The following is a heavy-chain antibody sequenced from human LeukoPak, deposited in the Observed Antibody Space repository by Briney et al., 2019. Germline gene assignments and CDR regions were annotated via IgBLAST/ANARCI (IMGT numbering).Heavy chain of an antibody. CDR2: ISSSSSYI. CDR1: GFTFSSYS. D-gene: IGHD6-19*01. J-gene: IGHJ1*01. CDR3: AKGIDSSGWYVAEYFQH. V-gene: IGHV3-21*04. Sequence: KPGGSLRLSCAASGFTFSSYSMNWVRQAPGKGLEWVSSISSSSSYIYYADSVKGRFTISRDNAKNSLYLQMNSLRAEDTAVYYCAKGIDSSGWYVAEYFQHWGQGTLVTVSS.